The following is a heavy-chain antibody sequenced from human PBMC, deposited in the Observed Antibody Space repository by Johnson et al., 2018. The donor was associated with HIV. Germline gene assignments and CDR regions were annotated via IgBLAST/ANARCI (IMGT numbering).Heavy chain of an antibody. CDR1: GFTFDDFG. J-gene: IGHJ3*02. D-gene: IGHD3-10*01. Sequence: MQLVESGGRVVRPGGSLRLSCAASGFTFDDFGMSWVRQAQGKGLEWVSGLNWNGGTTFYADAVKGRFPISRDNAKNSLYLQINSLRAEDTAVYYCAKETAYYYGSGSYYIDAFDIWGQGTMVTVSS. V-gene: IGHV3-20*04. CDR2: LNWNGGTT. CDR3: AKETAYYYGSGSYYIDAFDI.